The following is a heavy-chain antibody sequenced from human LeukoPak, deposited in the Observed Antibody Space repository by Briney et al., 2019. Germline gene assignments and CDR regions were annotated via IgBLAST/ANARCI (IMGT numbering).Heavy chain of an antibody. D-gene: IGHD3-10*01. CDR1: GGSFSGYY. CDR3: ARSRYYYGSGSYYRGSFDY. J-gene: IGHJ4*02. V-gene: IGHV4-34*01. CDR2: INHSGST. Sequence: PSETLSLTCAVYGGSFSGYYWSWIRQPPGKGLEWIGEINHSGSTNYNPSLKSRATISVDTSKNQFSLKLSSVTAADTAVYYCARSRYYYGSGSYYRGSFDYWGQGTLVTVSS.